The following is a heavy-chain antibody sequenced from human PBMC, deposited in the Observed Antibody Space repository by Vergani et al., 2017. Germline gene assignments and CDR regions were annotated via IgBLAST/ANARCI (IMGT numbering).Heavy chain of an antibody. D-gene: IGHD3-22*01. CDR2: ISGSGGST. V-gene: IGHV3-23*01. J-gene: IGHJ3*02. CDR1: GFTFSSYA. CDR3: ASGSYYYDSSGYPVFDAFDI. Sequence: EVQLLESGGGLVQPGGSLRLSCAASGFTFSSYAMSWVRQAPGKGLEWVSAISGSGGSTYYADSVKGRFTISRDNSKNTLYLQMNSLRAEDTVVYYCASGSYYYDSSGYPVFDAFDIWGQGTMVTVSS.